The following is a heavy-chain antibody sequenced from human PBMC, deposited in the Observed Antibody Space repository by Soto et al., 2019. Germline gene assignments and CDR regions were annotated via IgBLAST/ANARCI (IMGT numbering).Heavy chain of an antibody. CDR1: GGSISSGGYY. Sequence: LCGGSISSGGYYWSWIRQHPGKGLEWIGYIYYSGSTYYNPSLKSRVTISVDTSKNQFSLKLSSVTAADTAVYYCARLRTGNCSGGSCYSWAFDYWGQGTLVTVSS. J-gene: IGHJ4*02. CDR2: IYYSGST. V-gene: IGHV4-31*02. CDR3: ARLRTGNCSGGSCYSWAFDY. D-gene: IGHD2-15*01.